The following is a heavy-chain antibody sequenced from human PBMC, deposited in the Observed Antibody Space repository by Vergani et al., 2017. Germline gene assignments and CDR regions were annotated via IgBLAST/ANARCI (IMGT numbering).Heavy chain of an antibody. J-gene: IGHJ4*02. CDR3: ADYGGNGEGNY. Sequence: EVHLLESGGGQVEAGGSLRLSCVASGFTFSNSAMSWVRQTSGKGLEWVSAISGHGDRTYYADSVKGRFTISRDNSKNTVYLQMNSLRAEDTALYYCADYGGNGEGNYWGQGTLVTVSS. D-gene: IGHD4-23*01. CDR2: ISGHGDRT. V-gene: IGHV3-23*01. CDR1: GFTFSNSA.